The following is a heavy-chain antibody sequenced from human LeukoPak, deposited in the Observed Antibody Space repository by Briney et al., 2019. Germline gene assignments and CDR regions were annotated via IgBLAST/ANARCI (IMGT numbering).Heavy chain of an antibody. CDR3: ARVNIVLMVYAPLDY. CDR2: ISSSSSYI. Sequence: AGGSLRLSCAASGFTFSSYSMNWVRQAPGKGLEWVSSISSSSSYIYYADSVKGRFTISRDNAKNSLYLQMNSLRAEDTAVYYCARVNIVLMVYAPLDYWGQGTLVTVSS. J-gene: IGHJ4*02. V-gene: IGHV3-21*01. D-gene: IGHD2-8*01. CDR1: GFTFSSYS.